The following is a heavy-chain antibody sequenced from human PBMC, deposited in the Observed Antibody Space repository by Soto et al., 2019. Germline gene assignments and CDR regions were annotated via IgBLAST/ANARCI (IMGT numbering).Heavy chain of an antibody. V-gene: IGHV3-48*03. CDR1: GFTFSSYE. CDR3: ARRRFLEWLPYYGMDV. CDR2: ISSSGSTI. D-gene: IGHD3-3*01. Sequence: EVQLVEAGGGLVQPGGSLRLSCAASGFTFSSYEMNWVRQAPGKGLEWVSYISSSGSTIYYADSVKGRFTISRDNAKNSLYLQMNSLRAEDTAVYYCARRRFLEWLPYYGMDVWGQGTTVTVSS. J-gene: IGHJ6*02.